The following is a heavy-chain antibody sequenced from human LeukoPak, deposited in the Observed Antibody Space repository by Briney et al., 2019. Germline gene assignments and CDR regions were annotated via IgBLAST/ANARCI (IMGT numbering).Heavy chain of an antibody. CDR1: GFTFSSYG. J-gene: IGHJ3*02. Sequence: GGSLRLSCAASGFTFSSYGMHWVRQAPDKGLEWVAVIWYDGSNKYYADSVKGRFTISRDNSKNTLYLQMNSLRAEDTAVYYCARQPPPGAFDIWGQGTMVTVSS. CDR3: ARQPPPGAFDI. CDR2: IWYDGSNK. V-gene: IGHV3-33*01.